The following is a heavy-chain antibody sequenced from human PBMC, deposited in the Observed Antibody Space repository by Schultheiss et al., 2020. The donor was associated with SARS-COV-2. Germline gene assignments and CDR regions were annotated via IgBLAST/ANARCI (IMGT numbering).Heavy chain of an antibody. CDR1: GYTFTSYG. J-gene: IGHJ6*02. CDR2: INAGNGNT. V-gene: IGHV1-3*01. CDR3: ASFHWYYGSGNNGVDV. Sequence: ASVKVSCKASGYTFTSYGISWVRQAPGQRLEWMGWINAGNGNTKYSQRFQDRVTITRDPSATTVYMELSSLRSEDTAVYYCASFHWYYGSGNNGVDVWGQGTTVTVSS. D-gene: IGHD3-10*01.